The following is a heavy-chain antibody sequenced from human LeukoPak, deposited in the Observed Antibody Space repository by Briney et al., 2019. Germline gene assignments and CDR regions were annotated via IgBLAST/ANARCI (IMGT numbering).Heavy chain of an antibody. D-gene: IGHD3-3*01. V-gene: IGHV3-21*01. CDR3: ARNYDFWSSPQGYMDV. Sequence: PGGSLRLSCAASGFTFSSYSMNWVRQTPGKGLEWVSSISTSSSFIYYADSVKGRFTISRDNARNSLYLEMNSLRAEDTAIYYCARNYDFWSSPQGYMDVWGKGTTVIVSS. CDR2: ISTSSSFI. J-gene: IGHJ6*03. CDR1: GFTFSSYS.